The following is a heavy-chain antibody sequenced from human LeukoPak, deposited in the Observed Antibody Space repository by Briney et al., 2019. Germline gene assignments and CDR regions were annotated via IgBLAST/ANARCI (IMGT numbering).Heavy chain of an antibody. CDR2: INTDGSTT. Sequence: GGSLRLSCAASGFTFNNYWMHWVRQPPGKGLLWVSRINTDGSTTNYAASVKGRFAISRDNAKNMVYLQMNSLRGEDTAVYYCARENFDPWGQGTQVTVSS. CDR1: GFTFNNYW. CDR3: ARENFDP. J-gene: IGHJ5*02. V-gene: IGHV3-74*01.